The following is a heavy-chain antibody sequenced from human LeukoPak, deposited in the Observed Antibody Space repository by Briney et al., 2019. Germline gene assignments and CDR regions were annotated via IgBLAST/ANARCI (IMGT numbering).Heavy chain of an antibody. J-gene: IGHJ4*02. Sequence: TSETLSLTCSVSGGSISNYYWSWIRQPAGKGLECIGRIYTSVNTNYNPSLKSRVTMSVDASKNQFSLKLSSVTAADTAVYYCARAPPSGGGGSFDYWGQGTLVTVSS. D-gene: IGHD3-16*01. V-gene: IGHV4-4*07. CDR1: GGSISNYY. CDR3: ARAPPSGGGGSFDY. CDR2: IYTSVNT.